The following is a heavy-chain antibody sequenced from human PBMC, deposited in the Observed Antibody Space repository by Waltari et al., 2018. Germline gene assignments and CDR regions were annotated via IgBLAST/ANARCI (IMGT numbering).Heavy chain of an antibody. V-gene: IGHV4-39*01. Sequence: QLQLQESGPGLVKPSETLSLTCTVSGGSISSSSYYWGWIRQPPGKGLEWIGRIYYSGSTYYNPSLKSRVTISVDTSKNQFSLKLSSVTAADTAVYYCARRKDYYDSSGYHTPHWFDPWGQGTLVTVSS. D-gene: IGHD3-22*01. CDR2: IYYSGST. CDR1: GGSISSSSYY. CDR3: ARRKDYYDSSGYHTPHWFDP. J-gene: IGHJ5*02.